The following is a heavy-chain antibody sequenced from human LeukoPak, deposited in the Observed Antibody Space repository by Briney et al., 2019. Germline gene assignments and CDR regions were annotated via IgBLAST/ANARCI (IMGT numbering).Heavy chain of an antibody. CDR1: GFTFSSYA. Sequence: GGSLRLSCAASGFTFSSYAMSWVRQAPGKGLEWVSTISGSGGSTYYADSVKGRFTISRDNSKNTLYLQMNSLRAEDTALYYCARVGYNSGWYEYWGQGTLVTVSS. V-gene: IGHV3-23*01. CDR3: ARVGYNSGWYEY. CDR2: ISGSGGST. J-gene: IGHJ4*02. D-gene: IGHD6-19*01.